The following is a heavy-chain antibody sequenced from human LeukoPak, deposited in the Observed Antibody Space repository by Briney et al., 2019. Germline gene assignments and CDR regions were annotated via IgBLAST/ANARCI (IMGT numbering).Heavy chain of an antibody. CDR1: GGSISGYF. CDR3: ARHDPVGYYQHGMDV. V-gene: IGHV4-59*08. Sequence: SETLSLTCTVPGGSISGYFWSCIRQPPGQGLEFIGYIYYTGATLYNPSLKSRVTMSVDTPKNQFSLKLSSVTAADTAVYYCARHDPVGYYQHGMDVWGQGTTVTVSS. J-gene: IGHJ6*02. D-gene: IGHD2-15*01. CDR2: IYYTGAT.